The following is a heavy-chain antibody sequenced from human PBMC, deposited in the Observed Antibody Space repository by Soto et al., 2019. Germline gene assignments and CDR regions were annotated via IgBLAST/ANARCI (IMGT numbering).Heavy chain of an antibody. CDR3: AKDPRGWELKYYFDY. CDR1: GFTFSSYS. CDR2: ISSSGGST. V-gene: IGHV3-23*04. Sequence: EVQLVESAGGLVKPGGSLRLSCAASGFTFSSYSMNWVRQAPGKGLEWVSSISSSGGSTYYADSVKGRFTISRDNSKNTLYLQMHSLRAEDTAVYYCAKDPRGWELKYYFDYWGQGTLVTVSS. J-gene: IGHJ4*02. D-gene: IGHD1-26*01.